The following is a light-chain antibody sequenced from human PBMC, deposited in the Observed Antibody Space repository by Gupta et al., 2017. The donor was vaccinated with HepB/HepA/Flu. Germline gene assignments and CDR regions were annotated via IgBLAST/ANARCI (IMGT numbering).Light chain of an antibody. Sequence: SYELTQPPSVSVSPGQTVSITCSGDKLGNKDVCWYQQKPGQSPVVVIYPHSKRPSGTPERFSGSNSGTTATLTLIGSQAMDEADYYCPAWDRSTQWVFGGGTKLTVL. CDR2: PHS. CDR3: PAWDRSTQWV. J-gene: IGLJ2*01. CDR1: KLGNKD. V-gene: IGLV3-1*01.